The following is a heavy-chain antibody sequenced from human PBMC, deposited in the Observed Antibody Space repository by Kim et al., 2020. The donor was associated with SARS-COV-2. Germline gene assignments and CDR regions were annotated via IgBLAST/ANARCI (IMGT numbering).Heavy chain of an antibody. CDR2: IYPGDSDT. CDR1: GYSFTSYW. V-gene: IGHV5-51*01. D-gene: IGHD3-9*01. Sequence: GESLKISCKGSGYSFTSYWIGWVRQMTGKGLEWMGIIYPGDSDTRYSPSFQGQVTISADKSISTAYLQWSSLKASDTAMYYCARHYFDWLLYPPYYYYYGMDVWGQGTTVTVSS. J-gene: IGHJ6*02. CDR3: ARHYFDWLLYPPYYYYYGMDV.